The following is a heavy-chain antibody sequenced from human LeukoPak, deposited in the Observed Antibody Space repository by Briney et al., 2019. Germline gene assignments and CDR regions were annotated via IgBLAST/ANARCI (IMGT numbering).Heavy chain of an antibody. Sequence: SETLSLTCTVSGGSISSGDYYWSWIRQPPGRGLEWIGYIYYSGSTYYNPSLKSRVTVSVDTSKNQFSLKLSSVTAADTAVYYCARGPPEWLAFDYWGQGTLVTVSS. V-gene: IGHV4-30-4*08. CDR2: IYYSGST. D-gene: IGHD6-19*01. CDR3: ARGPPEWLAFDY. J-gene: IGHJ4*02. CDR1: GGSISSGDYY.